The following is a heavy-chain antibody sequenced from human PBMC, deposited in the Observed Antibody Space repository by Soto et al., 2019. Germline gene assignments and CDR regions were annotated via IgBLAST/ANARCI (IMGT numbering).Heavy chain of an antibody. V-gene: IGHV4-34*01. CDR1: GGSFSGYY. CDR2: INHSGST. Sequence: QVQLQQWGAGLLKPSETLSLTCAVYGGSFSGYYWSWIRQPPGKGLEWIGEINHSGSTNYNPSLKRRVTISVATSKNQFSLKLSSVTAADTAVYFCARVGGDHWGQGTLVTVSS. CDR3: ARVGGDH. J-gene: IGHJ4*02. D-gene: IGHD3-10*01.